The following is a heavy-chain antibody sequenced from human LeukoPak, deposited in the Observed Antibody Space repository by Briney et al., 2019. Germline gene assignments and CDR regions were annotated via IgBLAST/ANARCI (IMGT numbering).Heavy chain of an antibody. D-gene: IGHD2-15*01. CDR1: GGSISSGGYS. V-gene: IGHV4-61*08. CDR2: IYYSGST. J-gene: IGHJ4*02. CDR3: AREYCSGGSCYLDY. Sequence: SETLSLTCAVSGGSISSGGYSWSWIRQPPGKGLVWIGYIYYSGSTNYNPSLKSRVTISVDTSKNQFSLKLSSVTAADTAVYYCAREYCSGGSCYLDYWGQGTLVTVSS.